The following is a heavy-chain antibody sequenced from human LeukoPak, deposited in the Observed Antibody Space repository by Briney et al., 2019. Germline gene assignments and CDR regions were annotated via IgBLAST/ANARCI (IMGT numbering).Heavy chain of an antibody. D-gene: IGHD3-10*01. J-gene: IGHJ5*02. CDR2: ISGYSGDT. Sequence: ASVKVSCKASGYTFTSYGISWVRQAPGQGLEWMGWISGYSGDTNYAQEVQGRVTMTTDTSTSTAYMELRSLRSDDTAVYYCARDPYYYASGSFSNWFDPWGQGTLVTVSS. CDR3: ARDPYYYASGSFSNWFDP. V-gene: IGHV1-18*01. CDR1: GYTFTSYG.